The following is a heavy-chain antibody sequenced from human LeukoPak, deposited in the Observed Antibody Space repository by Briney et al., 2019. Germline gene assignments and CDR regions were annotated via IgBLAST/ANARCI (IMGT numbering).Heavy chain of an antibody. CDR1: GYTFTSYA. CDR2: INAGNGNT. CDR3: ARDIVDTAMAPPFDY. Sequence: ASVKVSCKASGYTFTSYAMHWVRQAPGQRLEWMGWINAGNGNTKYSQKFQGRVTITRDTSASTAYMELSSRRSEDTAVYYCARDIVDTAMAPPFDYWGQGTLVTVSS. D-gene: IGHD5-18*01. V-gene: IGHV1-3*01. J-gene: IGHJ4*02.